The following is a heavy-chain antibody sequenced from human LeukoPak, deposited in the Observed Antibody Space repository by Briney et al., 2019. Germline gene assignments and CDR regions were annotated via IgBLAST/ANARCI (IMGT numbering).Heavy chain of an antibody. D-gene: IGHD4-23*01. Sequence: GGSLRLSCVGYGFTFGGNGIHWVRQAPGKGLEWLAVIWFDGSREYYADSVKGRFTISRENYKNTAYLQMSSLRAEGTAMYYCARFYGDDSPGYFDYWGQGTLVGVSS. CDR2: IWFDGSRE. V-gene: IGHV3-33*01. J-gene: IGHJ4*02. CDR3: ARFYGDDSPGYFDY. CDR1: GFTFGGNG.